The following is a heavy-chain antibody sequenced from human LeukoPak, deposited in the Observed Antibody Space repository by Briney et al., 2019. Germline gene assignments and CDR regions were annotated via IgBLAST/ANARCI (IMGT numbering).Heavy chain of an antibody. D-gene: IGHD1-26*01. V-gene: IGHV4-59*12. CDR3: ARAGIVGATDYFDY. J-gene: IGHJ4*02. CDR1: GGSISSYY. CDR2: IYYSGST. Sequence: SETLSLTCTVSGGSISSYYWSWIRQPPGKGLEWIGYIYYSGSTNYNPSLKSRVTMSVDTSKNQFSLKLSSVTAADTAVYYCARAGIVGATDYFDYWGQGTLVTVSS.